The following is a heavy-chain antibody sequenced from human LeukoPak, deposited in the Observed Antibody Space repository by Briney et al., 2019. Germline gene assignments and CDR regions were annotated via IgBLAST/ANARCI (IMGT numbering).Heavy chain of an antibody. CDR1: GFTFDDYA. D-gene: IGHD2-2*01. CDR2: ISWNSGSI. CDR3: AKAGDCSSTSRYSYYYYYYGMDV. Sequence: PGRSLRLSCAASGFTFDDYAMHWVRQAPGKGLEWVSGISWNSGSIGYADSVKGRFTISRDNAKNSLYLQMNSLRAEDTALYYCAKAGDCSSTSRYSYYYYYYGMDVWGQGTTVTVSS. J-gene: IGHJ6*02. V-gene: IGHV3-9*01.